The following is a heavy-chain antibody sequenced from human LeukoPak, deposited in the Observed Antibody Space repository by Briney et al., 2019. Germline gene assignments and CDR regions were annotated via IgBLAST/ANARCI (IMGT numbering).Heavy chain of an antibody. J-gene: IGHJ3*02. Sequence: SETLSLTCTVSGGSISSYYWSWIRQPAGKGLEWIGRIYTSGSTNYDPSLKSRVTMSVDTSKNQFSLKLSSVTAADTAVYYCARDLSRDYVWGSYRQDAFDIWGQGTMVTVSS. D-gene: IGHD3-16*02. CDR2: IYTSGST. CDR1: GGSISSYY. V-gene: IGHV4-4*07. CDR3: ARDLSRDYVWGSYRQDAFDI.